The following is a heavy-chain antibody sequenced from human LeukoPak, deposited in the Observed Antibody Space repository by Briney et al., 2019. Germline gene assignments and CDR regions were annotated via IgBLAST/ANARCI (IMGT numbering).Heavy chain of an antibody. CDR1: GITFSRCW. V-gene: IGHV3-74*01. D-gene: IGHD3-3*01. CDR3: ASVVGGYYPPVEGFDI. CDR2: INSDGSST. J-gene: IGHJ3*02. Sequence: PGGSLRLSCAASGITFSRCWMHCVRQAPGKGLVWVSRINSDGSSTNYADSVKGRFTISRDNAKNTLYLQMNSLRAEDTALYYCASVVGGYYPPVEGFDIWGQGTVVTVSS.